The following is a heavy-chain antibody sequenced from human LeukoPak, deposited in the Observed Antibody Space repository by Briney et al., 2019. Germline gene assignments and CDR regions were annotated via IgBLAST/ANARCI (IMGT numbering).Heavy chain of an antibody. D-gene: IGHD6-13*01. CDR1: GFTFSSYS. J-gene: IGHJ4*02. Sequence: GGSLRLSCAASGFTFSSYSMNWVRQAPGKGLEWVSSISSSSSYIYYADSVKGRFTISRDNAKNALYLQMNSLRAEDTAVYYCARGNMQQLADYWGQGTLVTVSS. V-gene: IGHV3-21*01. CDR3: ARGNMQQLADY. CDR2: ISSSSSYI.